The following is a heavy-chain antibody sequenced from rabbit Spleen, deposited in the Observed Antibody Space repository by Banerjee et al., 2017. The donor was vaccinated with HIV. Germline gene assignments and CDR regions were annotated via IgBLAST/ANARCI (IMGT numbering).Heavy chain of an antibody. D-gene: IGHD1-1*01. J-gene: IGHJ6*01. V-gene: IGHV1S40*01. CDR2: IYTGNVKT. CDR3: ARDTSSSFSSYGMDL. Sequence: QQLVESGGGLVKPGASLTLTCKASGFDFSRGYDMCWVRQAPGKGLEWIGCIYTGNVKTYYASWAKGRFTISKTSSTTVTLQMTSLTAADTATYFCARDTSSSFSSYGMDLWGQGTLVTVS. CDR1: GFDFSRGYD.